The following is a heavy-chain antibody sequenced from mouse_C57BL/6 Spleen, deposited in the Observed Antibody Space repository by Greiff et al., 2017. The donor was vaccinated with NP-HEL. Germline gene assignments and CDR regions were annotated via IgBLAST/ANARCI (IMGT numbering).Heavy chain of an antibody. V-gene: IGHV1-19*01. Sequence: VQLQQSGPVLVKPGASVKMSCKASGYTFTDYYMNWVKQSHGKSLEWIGVINPYNGGTSYNQKFKGKATLTVDKSSSTAYMELNSLTSEDSAVYYCAREEDYYGSSSWFAYWGQGTLVTVSA. D-gene: IGHD1-1*01. CDR3: AREEDYYGSSSWFAY. CDR2: INPYNGGT. J-gene: IGHJ3*01. CDR1: GYTFTDYY.